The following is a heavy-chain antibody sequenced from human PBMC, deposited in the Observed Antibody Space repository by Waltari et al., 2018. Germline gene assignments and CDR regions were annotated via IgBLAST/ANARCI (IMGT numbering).Heavy chain of an antibody. V-gene: IGHV3-21*01. D-gene: IGHD4-17*01. J-gene: IGHJ3*02. CDR1: GFTLSTYS. CDR2: ISSRSYI. Sequence: EVQLVESGGGLVRPGGSLRLSCAASGFTLSTYSMNWVRQAPGKGLEWVSSISSRSYIYYVDSVEGRFTISRDNAKNSLYLQMNSLRAEDTAVYYCGRDVYGDYVGGGGGAFDIWGQGTMVTVSS. CDR3: GRDVYGDYVGGGGGAFDI.